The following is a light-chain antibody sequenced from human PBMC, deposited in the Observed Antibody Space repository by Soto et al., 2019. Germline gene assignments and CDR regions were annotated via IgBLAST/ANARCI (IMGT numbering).Light chain of an antibody. CDR2: AAS. CDR3: QKYDSAPLT. J-gene: IGKJ4*01. CDR1: QGIINN. V-gene: IGKV1-27*01. Sequence: DIQMTQSPSSLSASVGDRVTITCRASQGIINNLAWYQQRPGKVPKLLIYAASTLQSGVPSRFSGSGSGTDFTLTISSLQPEDVATYYCQKYDSAPLTFGGGTKVEIE.